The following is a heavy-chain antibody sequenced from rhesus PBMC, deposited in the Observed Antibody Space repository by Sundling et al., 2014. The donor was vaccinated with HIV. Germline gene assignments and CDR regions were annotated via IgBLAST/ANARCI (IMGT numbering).Heavy chain of an antibody. CDR2: IYGSSTST. V-gene: IGHV4-73*01. J-gene: IGHJ6*01. D-gene: IGHD3-3*01. CDR3: AREGDPYYNTWTGYYDDYGLDS. Sequence: QVKLQQWDEGLVKPSETLSLTCAVSTGSISSNFWSWIRQPPGKGLEWIGYIYGSSTSTNYNPSLKSRVTISRDTSKNQFSLKLSSVTAADTAVYYCAREGDPYYNTWTGYYDDYGLDSWGQGVVVTVSS. CDR1: TGSISSNF.